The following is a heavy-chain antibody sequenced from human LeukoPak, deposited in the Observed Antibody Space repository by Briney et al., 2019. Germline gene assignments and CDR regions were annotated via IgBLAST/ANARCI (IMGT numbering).Heavy chain of an antibody. D-gene: IGHD3-16*01. CDR2: IKEDGSEK. V-gene: IGHV3-7*04. Sequence: GGSLRLSCAASGFTLSRYWMTWVRQAPGKGLEWVATIKEDGSEKYCADSVKGRCTISRDNAKKSLYLQMNSLRAEDTAIYHCARESLLGGIDYWGQGTLVTVSS. CDR3: ARESLLGGIDY. CDR1: GFTLSRYW. J-gene: IGHJ4*02.